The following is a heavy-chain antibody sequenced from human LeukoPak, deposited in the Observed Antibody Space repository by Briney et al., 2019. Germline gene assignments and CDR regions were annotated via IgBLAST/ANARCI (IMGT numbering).Heavy chain of an antibody. J-gene: IGHJ6*02. CDR1: GFTFSDYQ. Sequence: LSCAASGFTFSDYQMNWIRQAPGKGLEWVSYISSSGTVIYYADSVKGRFTISRDNAKNSLYLQMNSLRAEDTAVYYCARGRYYYGSWYMDVWGQGTTVTVSS. CDR2: ISSSGTVI. V-gene: IGHV3-11*01. D-gene: IGHD3-10*01. CDR3: ARGRYYYGSWYMDV.